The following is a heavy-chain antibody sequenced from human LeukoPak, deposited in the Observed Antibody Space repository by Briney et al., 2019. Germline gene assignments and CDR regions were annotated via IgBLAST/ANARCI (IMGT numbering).Heavy chain of an antibody. J-gene: IGHJ4*02. CDR1: GFTFSSYS. V-gene: IGHV3-66*01. D-gene: IGHD5-18*01. Sequence: GGSLRPSCAASGFTFSSYSMNWVRQAPGKGLEWVSVIYAGGSTYYADSVKGRFTISRDSSKNTLYLQMNTLTVEDTAVYYCAGEMVTVRAFDYWGQGTLVTVSS. CDR2: IYAGGST. CDR3: AGEMVTVRAFDY.